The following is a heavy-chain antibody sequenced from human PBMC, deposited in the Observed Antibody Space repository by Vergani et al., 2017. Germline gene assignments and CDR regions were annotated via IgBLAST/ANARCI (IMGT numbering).Heavy chain of an antibody. J-gene: IGHJ4*02. CDR2: ISSSSSTI. CDR3: ARDKEGWAVTTLFDY. D-gene: IGHD4-17*01. V-gene: IGHV3-48*04. CDR1: GFTFSSYS. Sequence: EVQLVESGGGLVQPGGSLRLSCAASGFTFSSYSMNWVRQAPGKGLEWVSYISSSSSTIYYADSLKGRFTISRDNAKNSLYLQMNSLRAEDTAVYYCARDKEGWAVTTLFDYWGQGTLVTVSS.